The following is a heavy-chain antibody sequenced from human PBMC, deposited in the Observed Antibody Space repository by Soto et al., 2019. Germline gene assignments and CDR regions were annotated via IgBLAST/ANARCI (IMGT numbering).Heavy chain of an antibody. J-gene: IGHJ4*02. D-gene: IGHD3-16*01. CDR2: IYYSGST. Sequence: PSETLSHACVVSGGSLSSYYWSWIRQPPGKGLEWIGYIYYSGSTNYNPSLKSRVTISVDTSKNQFSLKLSSVTAADTAVYYCARTWGSTNGYWGRGTLVTVSS. V-gene: IGHV4-59*01. CDR1: GGSLSSYY. CDR3: ARTWGSTNGY.